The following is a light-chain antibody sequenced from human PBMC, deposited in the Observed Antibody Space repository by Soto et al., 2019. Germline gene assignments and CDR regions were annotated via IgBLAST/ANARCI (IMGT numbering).Light chain of an antibody. CDR3: AAWDDSLNGPV. V-gene: IGLV1-44*01. CDR2: SNN. Sequence: VLTQPPSASGTPGQRVTISCSGSSSNIGSNTVNWYQQLPGTAPKLLIYSNNQRPSGVPDRFSGSKSGTSASLAISGLQSEDEADYYCAAWDDSLNGPVFGTGTKVTVL. CDR1: SSNIGSNT. J-gene: IGLJ1*01.